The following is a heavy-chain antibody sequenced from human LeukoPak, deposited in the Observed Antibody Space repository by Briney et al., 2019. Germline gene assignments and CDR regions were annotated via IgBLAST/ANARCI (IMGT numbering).Heavy chain of an antibody. J-gene: IGHJ4*02. CDR2: IYYTGST. V-gene: IGHV4-59*01. CDR3: ARASAYDQDFDY. CDR1: GGSISSYY. Sequence: PSETLSLTCTVSGGSISSYYWNWIRQPPGRGLEWIGYIYYTGSTNYNPSLKSRVTISVDTSKNQSSLKLSSVTAADTAVYYCARASAYDQDFDYWGQGTLVTVSS. D-gene: IGHD5-12*01.